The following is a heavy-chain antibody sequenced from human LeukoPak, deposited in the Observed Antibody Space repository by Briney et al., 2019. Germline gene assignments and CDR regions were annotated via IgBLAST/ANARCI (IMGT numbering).Heavy chain of an antibody. Sequence: GGSLRLSCAASGFTFSDFAMTWVRQAPGKGLEWVSGISGSGGSTHYADSVKGRFTTSRDNSKNTLYLQMNSLRAEDTAVYYCAKDYASISYWGQGTLVTVSS. J-gene: IGHJ4*02. CDR3: AKDYASISY. CDR2: ISGSGGST. D-gene: IGHD6-6*01. V-gene: IGHV3-23*01. CDR1: GFTFSDFA.